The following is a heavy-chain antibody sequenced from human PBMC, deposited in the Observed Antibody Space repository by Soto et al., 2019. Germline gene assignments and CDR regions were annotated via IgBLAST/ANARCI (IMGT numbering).Heavy chain of an antibody. CDR3: ARDRGDSERGMGV. J-gene: IGHJ6*02. Sequence: GGSLRLSCAASGFSVSSNYMDWVRQAPGKGLEWVSVIYSGGSRQYADSVRGRFTISRDNSKNTLYLQMNDLRAEDTAMYYCARDRGDSERGMGVWGPGTTVTVSS. CDR1: GFSVSSNY. V-gene: IGHV3-53*01. CDR2: IYSGGSR. D-gene: IGHD1-1*01.